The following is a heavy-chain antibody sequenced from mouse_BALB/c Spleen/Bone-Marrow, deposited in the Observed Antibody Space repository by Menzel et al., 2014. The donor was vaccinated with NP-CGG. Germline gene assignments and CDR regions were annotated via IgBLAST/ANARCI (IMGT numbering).Heavy chain of an antibody. Sequence: EVQLQQSGPELVKPGASVKMSCKASGYTFTSYVMHWVKQKPGQGLEWIGYINPYNDGTKYNEKFKGKATLTSDKSSSTAYMELSSLTSEDAAVYYCARGEYRYRYDDYCDYWGQGTTLTVSS. V-gene: IGHV1-14*01. CDR3: ARGEYRYRYDDYCDY. CDR1: GYTFTSYV. J-gene: IGHJ2*01. CDR2: INPYNDGT. D-gene: IGHD2-14*01.